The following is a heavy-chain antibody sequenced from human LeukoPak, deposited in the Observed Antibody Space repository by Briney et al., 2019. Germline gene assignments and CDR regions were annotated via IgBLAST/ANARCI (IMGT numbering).Heavy chain of an antibody. Sequence: ASVKVSCKASGYTFTSYYMHWLRQAPGQELEWMGIINPSGDDTTYAQKFQGRVTMTRDTSTSTVYMELSSLRSEDTAVYYCARKRLRDYGMDVWGQGTTVTVSS. V-gene: IGHV1-46*01. CDR1: GYTFTSYY. CDR2: INPSGDDT. CDR3: ARKRLRDYGMDV. J-gene: IGHJ6*02.